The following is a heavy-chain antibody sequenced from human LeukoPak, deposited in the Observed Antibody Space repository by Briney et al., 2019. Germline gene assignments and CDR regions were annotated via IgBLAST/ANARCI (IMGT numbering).Heavy chain of an antibody. Sequence: ASVKVSCKASGYTFTSYDINWVRQATGQGLEWMGWMNPNSGNTGYAQKFQGRVTMTRNTSISTAYMELSSLRSEDTAVYYCARGPVGLYSSYAKYYYYYMDVWGKGTTVTVSS. D-gene: IGHD6-6*01. V-gene: IGHV1-8*01. CDR3: ARGPVGLYSSYAKYYYYYMDV. CDR2: MNPNSGNT. J-gene: IGHJ6*03. CDR1: GYTFTSYD.